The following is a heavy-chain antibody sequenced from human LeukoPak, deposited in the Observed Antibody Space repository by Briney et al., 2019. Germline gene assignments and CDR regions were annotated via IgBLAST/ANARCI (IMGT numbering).Heavy chain of an antibody. J-gene: IGHJ4*02. CDR2: INPDGGGT. CDR3: ASIAAAGPNDY. D-gene: IGHD6-13*01. CDR1: GYTFTGYY. Sequence: ASVKVSCKASGYTFTGYYMHWVRQAPGQGPEWMGWINPDGGGTNYAQKFQGRVTMTRDTSISTAYMELSRLRSDDTAVYYCASIAAAGPNDYWGQGTLVTVSS. V-gene: IGHV1-2*02.